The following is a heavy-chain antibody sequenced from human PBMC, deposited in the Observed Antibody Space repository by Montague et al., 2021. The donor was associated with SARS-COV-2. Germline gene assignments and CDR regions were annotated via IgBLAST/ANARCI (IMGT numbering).Heavy chain of an antibody. V-gene: IGHV4-39*02. J-gene: IGHJ6*02. Sequence: SETLSLTCIVSGGFISDSYYWAWIRQAPGKGLEWLGSLHRSGSVXSNPSLKSRVSISVDKSKNHFSLRLTSATAAETAVYHCVRGAEEAHFAMDVWGQGTTVTVSS. CDR1: GGFISDSYY. CDR3: VRGAEEAHFAMDV. D-gene: IGHD3-10*01. CDR2: LHRSGSV.